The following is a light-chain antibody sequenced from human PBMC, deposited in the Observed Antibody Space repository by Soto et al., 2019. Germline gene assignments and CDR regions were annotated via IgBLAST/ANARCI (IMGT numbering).Light chain of an antibody. CDR3: QQYDSSVT. Sequence: EIVLTQSPGSLSLSPGERATLSCRASQSVDSRFFAWYQQRPGQAPRLLIYGASRRATGIPDRFTGSWSGTDFTLTISGLEPEDFALYYCQQYDSSVTFGLGTKVEIK. J-gene: IGKJ1*01. CDR1: QSVDSRF. V-gene: IGKV3-20*01. CDR2: GAS.